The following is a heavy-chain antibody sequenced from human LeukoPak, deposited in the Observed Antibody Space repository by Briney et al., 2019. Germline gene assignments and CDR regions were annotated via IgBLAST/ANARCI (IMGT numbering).Heavy chain of an antibody. J-gene: IGHJ5*01. CDR1: GGSISSSSYY. Sequence: SETLSLTCTVSGGSISSSSYYWGWIRQPPGKGLEWIGTIYYSGSTYYNPSLKSRVTISVDTPKNQFSLNLSSVTAADTAVYYCASDRNINWFYFWGQGTVVTVSS. D-gene: IGHD3-22*01. CDR3: ASDRNINWFYF. V-gene: IGHV4-39*01. CDR2: IYYSGST.